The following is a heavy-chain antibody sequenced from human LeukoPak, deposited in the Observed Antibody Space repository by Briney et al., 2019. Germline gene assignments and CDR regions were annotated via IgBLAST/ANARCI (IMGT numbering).Heavy chain of an antibody. CDR3: ARAPKGITFDY. CDR1: GYTFTSYA. Sequence: ASVKVSCKASGYTFTSYAMHWVRQAPGQRLEWMGWINAGNGNTKYSQKFQGRVTITRDTSASTAYMELSRLRSDDTAVYYCARAPKGITFDYWGQGTLVTVSS. CDR2: INAGNGNT. D-gene: IGHD3-10*01. V-gene: IGHV1-3*01. J-gene: IGHJ4*02.